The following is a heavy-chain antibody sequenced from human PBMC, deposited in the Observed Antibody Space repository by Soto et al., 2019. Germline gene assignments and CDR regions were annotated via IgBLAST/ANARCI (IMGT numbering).Heavy chain of an antibody. CDR3: ARDCCSGNHYAH. D-gene: IGHD1-26*01. CDR2: IYSDGRT. V-gene: IGHV3-53*01. CDR1: GVIVSHKY. Sequence: PGGSLSLSCAASGVIVSHKYMSWVRQAPGKGLERVSAIYSDGRTYYADSVKGRFSISGDISKNTVYLQMSSLGSEDTAIYYCARDCCSGNHYAHWGQGTLVTVSS. J-gene: IGHJ4*02.